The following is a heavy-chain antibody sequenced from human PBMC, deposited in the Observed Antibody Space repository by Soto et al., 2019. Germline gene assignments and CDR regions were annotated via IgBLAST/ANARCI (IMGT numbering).Heavy chain of an antibody. CDR2: IIPIFGTA. V-gene: IGHV1-69*12. CDR3: ASPYDSSGYYYRGLDY. Sequence: QVQLVQSGAEVKKPGSSVKVSCKASGGTFSSYAISWVRQAPGQGLEWMGGIIPIFGTADYAQKFQGRVTITAAESTSTGNMELSSLRSEDTAVYYCASPYDSSGYYYRGLDYWGQGTLVTVSS. J-gene: IGHJ4*02. D-gene: IGHD3-22*01. CDR1: GGTFSSYA.